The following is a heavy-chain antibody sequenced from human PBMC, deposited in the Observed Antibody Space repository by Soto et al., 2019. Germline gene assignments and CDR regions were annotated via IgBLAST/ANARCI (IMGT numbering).Heavy chain of an antibody. CDR1: GGSISSYY. CDR3: ARVSGGWDYYYMDV. Sequence: SETLSLTCTVSGGSISSYYWSWIRQPPGKGLEWIGYIYYSGSTNYNPSLKSRVTISVDTSKNQFSLKLSSVTAADTAVYYCARVSGGWDYYYMDVWGKGTTVTVSS. J-gene: IGHJ6*03. V-gene: IGHV4-59*01. CDR2: IYYSGST. D-gene: IGHD1-26*01.